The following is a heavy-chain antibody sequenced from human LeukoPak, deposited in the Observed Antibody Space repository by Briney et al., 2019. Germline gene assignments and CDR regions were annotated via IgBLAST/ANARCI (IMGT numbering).Heavy chain of an antibody. J-gene: IGHJ4*02. Sequence: KSGGSLRLSCAASGFTFSDYYMSWIRQAPGKGLEWVSYISSSGSTIYYADSVKGRFTISRDNAKNSLYLQMNSLRAEDTAVYYCAKEIVPAAMMFDYWGQGTLVTVSS. CDR3: AKEIVPAAMMFDY. CDR2: ISSSGSTI. V-gene: IGHV3-11*04. D-gene: IGHD2-2*01. CDR1: GFTFSDYY.